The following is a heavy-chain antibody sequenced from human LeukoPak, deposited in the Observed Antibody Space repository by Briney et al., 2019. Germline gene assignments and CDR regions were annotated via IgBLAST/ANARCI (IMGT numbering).Heavy chain of an antibody. V-gene: IGHV4-61*05. D-gene: IGHD3-22*01. CDR1: GGSISSSSYY. CDR3: ARHYFYSSDSYRRAFDI. Sequence: ASETLSLTCTVSGGSISSSSYYWSWIRQSPGRGLEWIGYISYSGSTNYNPSLESRVTISVDTSKNQFSLKLSSVTAADTAVYYCARHYFYSSDSYRRAFDIWGQGTVVTVSS. CDR2: ISYSGST. J-gene: IGHJ3*02.